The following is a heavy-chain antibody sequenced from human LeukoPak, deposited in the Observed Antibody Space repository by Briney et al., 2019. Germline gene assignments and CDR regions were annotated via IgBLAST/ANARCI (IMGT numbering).Heavy chain of an antibody. D-gene: IGHD2-8*01. CDR1: GFTFSNFR. CDR2: IGTTSTI. J-gene: IGHJ6*03. CDR3: ARRGVDSYYSYMDV. V-gene: IGHV3-48*01. Sequence: GGSLRLSCAASGFTFSNFRFNWVRQSPEKGLEWIAFIGTTSTIYYADSVKGRFTISRDNAKNSLFLQMNNLTVEDTALYYCARRGVDSYYSYMDVWGKGTTVIVSS.